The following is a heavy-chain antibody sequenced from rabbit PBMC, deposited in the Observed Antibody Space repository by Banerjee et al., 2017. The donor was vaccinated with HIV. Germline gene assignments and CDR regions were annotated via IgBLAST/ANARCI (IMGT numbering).Heavy chain of an antibody. CDR2: INTGSGST. CDR3: ARDLAGDDYTSFNL. J-gene: IGHJ4*01. CDR1: GFTLSSRHY. V-gene: IGHV1S45*01. D-gene: IGHD2-1*01. Sequence: EQLEESGGDLVKPEGSLTLTCTASGFTLSSRHYMCWVRQAPGKGLEWIGCINTGSGSTYYASWAKGRFTISKTSSTTVTLQMTSLTAADTATYFCARDLAGDDYTSFNLWGPGTLVTVS.